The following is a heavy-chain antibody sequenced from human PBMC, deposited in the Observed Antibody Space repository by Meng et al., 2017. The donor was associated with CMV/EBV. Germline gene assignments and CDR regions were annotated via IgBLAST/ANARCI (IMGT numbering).Heavy chain of an antibody. J-gene: IGHJ2*01. Sequence: ASVKVSCKASGYTFTSYYMHWVRQAPGQGLEWVGIINPSGGSTTYAQKFQGRVVLTRDTSTSTVYMDLSSLRSEDRAVYYCARSGSTTSQQPGYFDLWGRGTLVTVSS. CDR2: INPSGGST. CDR1: GYTFTSYY. D-gene: IGHD2-2*01. CDR3: ARSGSTTSQQPGYFDL. V-gene: IGHV1-46*01.